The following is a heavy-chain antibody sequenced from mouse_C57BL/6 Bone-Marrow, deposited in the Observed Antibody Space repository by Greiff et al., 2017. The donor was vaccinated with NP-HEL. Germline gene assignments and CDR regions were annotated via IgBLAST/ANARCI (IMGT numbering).Heavy chain of an antibody. J-gene: IGHJ4*01. CDR2: IWSGGST. D-gene: IGHD1-1*01. CDR1: GFSLTSYG. Sequence: VKLVESGPGLVQPSQSLSITCTVSGFSLTSYGVHWVRQSPGKGLEWLGVIWSGGSTAYNAAFISRLSFSKDNSKSQVFFKMNSLQADDTAIYYCARRDYGSRYYAMDYWGQGTSVTVSS. V-gene: IGHV2-2*01. CDR3: ARRDYGSRYYAMDY.